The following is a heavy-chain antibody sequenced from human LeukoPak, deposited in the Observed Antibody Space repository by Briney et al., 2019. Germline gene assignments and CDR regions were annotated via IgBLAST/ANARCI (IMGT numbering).Heavy chain of an antibody. CDR3: ARGWSRYSSGWKYYFDY. D-gene: IGHD6-19*01. Sequence: GGSLRLSCAASGFTFSNYCMHWVRQAQGKGLVWVSRINSDGINASYADSVKGRFTISRDNAKNTLNLQMNNLRAEDSAVYYCARGWSRYSSGWKYYFDYWGQGTLVTVSS. J-gene: IGHJ4*02. V-gene: IGHV3-74*01. CDR1: GFTFSNYC. CDR2: INSDGINA.